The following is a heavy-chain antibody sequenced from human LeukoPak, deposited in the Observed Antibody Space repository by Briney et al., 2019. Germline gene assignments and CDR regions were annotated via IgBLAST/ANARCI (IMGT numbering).Heavy chain of an antibody. J-gene: IGHJ4*02. D-gene: IGHD3-10*01. CDR2: ISGSGDRA. V-gene: IGHV3-23*01. Sequence: GGSLRLSCAASGFAFVSNAMSSVRQAPGEGLEWVSAISGSGDRAHYADSVKGRFTVSRDTSKSTLFLQMNSLRAEDTAVYYCAKLLRGVVVPYFDYWGQGTLVTVSS. CDR3: AKLLRGVVVPYFDY. CDR1: GFAFVSNA.